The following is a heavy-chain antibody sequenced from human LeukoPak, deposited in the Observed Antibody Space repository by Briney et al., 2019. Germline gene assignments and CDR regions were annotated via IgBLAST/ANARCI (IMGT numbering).Heavy chain of an antibody. CDR3: AMNWNPYYFDY. Sequence: GGSLRLSCAASGFTVSNNYMSWVRQASGKGLEWVSVIYSGGSTYYADSAKGRFTISRDNSKSTLYLQMNSLRAEDTAVYYCAMNWNPYYFDYWGQGTLVSVSS. V-gene: IGHV3-66*02. D-gene: IGHD1-1*01. CDR1: GFTVSNNY. J-gene: IGHJ4*02. CDR2: IYSGGST.